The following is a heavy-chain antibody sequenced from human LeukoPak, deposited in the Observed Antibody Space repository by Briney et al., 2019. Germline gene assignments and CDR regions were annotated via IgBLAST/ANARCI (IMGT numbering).Heavy chain of an antibody. CDR2: TYSGGST. V-gene: IGHV3-53*01. J-gene: IGHJ6*03. D-gene: IGHD3-10*01. Sequence: GGSLRLSCAASGFTVSSNYMSWVRQAPGKGLEWVSVTYSGGSTYYADSVKGRLTISRDNSKNTLYLQMNSLRAEDTAVYYCARVLSGRGSLYSYYYYMDVWGKGTTVTIFS. CDR3: ARVLSGRGSLYSYYYYMDV. CDR1: GFTVSSNY.